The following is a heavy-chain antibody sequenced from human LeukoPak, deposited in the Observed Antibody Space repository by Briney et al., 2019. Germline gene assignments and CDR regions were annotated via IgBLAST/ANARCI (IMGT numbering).Heavy chain of an antibody. CDR3: AKDGSGSSHAYYYYYMDV. CDR2: ISRNGAAT. CDR1: GFSFGDYN. J-gene: IGHJ6*03. Sequence: GGSLRLSCEASGFSFGDYNMHWVRQAPGKGLEWVSLISRNGAATKYADSVRGRFTVSRDNSKSSLYLQMNSLSTEDTALYYCAKDGSGSSHAYYYYYMDVRGKGTTVTISS. D-gene: IGHD3-10*01. V-gene: IGHV3-43*01.